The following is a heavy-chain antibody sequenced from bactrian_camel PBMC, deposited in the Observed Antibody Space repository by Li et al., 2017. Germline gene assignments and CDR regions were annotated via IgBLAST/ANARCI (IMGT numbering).Heavy chain of an antibody. Sequence: DVQLVESGGGSVQAGGSLRLSCAVSGFTASRYSMGWFREAPGKEREGVASINSGGGRTSYDDSVKARFTISLDNVKNTVYLQMDSLKSEDTATYYCASARSIDTTLAPPLRPTEYHYWGQGTQVTAS. V-gene: IGHV3S40*01. D-gene: IGHD1*01. CDR2: INSGGGRT. CDR3: ASARSIDTTLAPPLRPTEYHY. CDR1: GFTASRYS. J-gene: IGHJ4*01.